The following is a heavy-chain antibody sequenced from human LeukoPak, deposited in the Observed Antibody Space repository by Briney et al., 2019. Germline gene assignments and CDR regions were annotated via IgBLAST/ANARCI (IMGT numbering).Heavy chain of an antibody. D-gene: IGHD3-16*01. CDR2: IYYSGTT. J-gene: IGHJ4*02. Sequence: SETLSLTCTVSGGSISSNSYYWGWIRQPPGKGLEWIGTIYYSGTTYYNPPLKSRVTISVDTSKNQFSLKLSSVTAADTAVYYCARRRLGESIFDYWGQGTLVTVSS. CDR1: GGSISSNSYY. V-gene: IGHV4-39*01. CDR3: ARRRLGESIFDY.